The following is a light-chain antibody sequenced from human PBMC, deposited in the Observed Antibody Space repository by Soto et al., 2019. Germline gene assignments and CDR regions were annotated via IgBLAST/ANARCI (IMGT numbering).Light chain of an antibody. CDR2: AAS. V-gene: IGKV1-9*01. CDR1: QGIRSY. J-gene: IGKJ4*01. CDR3: HHVLGYVLT. Sequence: IQLTQSPSSLSASIGDRVAITCRASQGIRSYLAWYQQKPGKAPELLIYAASTLQGGVPSRFSGTGSGTDFTLPVSVLQAEDFEPYCCHHVLGYVLTFGEADKLQI.